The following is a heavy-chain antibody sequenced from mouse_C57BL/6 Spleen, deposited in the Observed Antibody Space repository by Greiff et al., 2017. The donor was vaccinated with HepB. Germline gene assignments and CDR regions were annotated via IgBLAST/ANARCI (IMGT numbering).Heavy chain of an antibody. V-gene: IGHV5-4*01. CDR1: GFTFSSYA. Sequence: EVQLVESGGGLVKPGGSLKLSCAASGFTFSSYAMSWVRQTPEKRLEWVATISDGGSYTYYPDNVKGRFTISRDNAKNNLYLQMSHLKSEDTAMYYCARNNWECFDYWGQGTTLTVSS. CDR2: ISDGGSYT. CDR3: ARNNWECFDY. D-gene: IGHD4-1*01. J-gene: IGHJ2*01.